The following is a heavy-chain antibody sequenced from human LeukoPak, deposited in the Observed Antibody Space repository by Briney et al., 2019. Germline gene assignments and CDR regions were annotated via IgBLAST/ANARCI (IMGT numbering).Heavy chain of an antibody. CDR3: ARDRRYCSGDNCYSGVDY. CDR1: GLTVSSNY. J-gene: IGHJ4*02. CDR2: IYSGGSQ. D-gene: IGHD2-15*01. Sequence: GGSLRLSCAASGLTVSSNYMTWVRQAPGKGLEWVSVIYSGGSQYYADSVKGRFSISRDNSKNTVYLQMNGLRAEDTAVCYCARDRRYCSGDNCYSGVDYWGQGTLVTVSS. V-gene: IGHV3-53*01.